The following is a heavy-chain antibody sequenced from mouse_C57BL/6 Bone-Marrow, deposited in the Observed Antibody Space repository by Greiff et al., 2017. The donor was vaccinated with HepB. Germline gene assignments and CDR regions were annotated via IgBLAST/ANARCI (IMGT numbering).Heavy chain of an antibody. J-gene: IGHJ1*03. D-gene: IGHD1-1*02. Sequence: VQLKESGPGMVKPSQSLSLTCTVTGYSITSGYDWHWIRHFPGNKLEWMGYISYSGSTNYNPSLKSRISITHDTSKNHFFLKLNSVTTEDTATYYCARDGVGLWYFDVWGTGTTVTVSS. V-gene: IGHV3-1*01. CDR1: GYSITSGYD. CDR3: ARDGVGLWYFDV. CDR2: ISYSGST.